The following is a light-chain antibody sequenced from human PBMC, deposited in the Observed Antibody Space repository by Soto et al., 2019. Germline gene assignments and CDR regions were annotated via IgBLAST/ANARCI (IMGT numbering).Light chain of an antibody. J-gene: IGLJ3*02. V-gene: IGLV3-27*01. CDR2: KDI. CDR3: YSAADNNLV. Sequence: SYELTQPSSVSVSPGQTARITCSGDVLAKKYARWFQQKPGQAPVVVIYKDIERPSGIPERFSGSSSGTTVTLTIRGAQVEDEAAYYCYSAADNNLVIGGGTKVTVL. CDR1: VLAKKY.